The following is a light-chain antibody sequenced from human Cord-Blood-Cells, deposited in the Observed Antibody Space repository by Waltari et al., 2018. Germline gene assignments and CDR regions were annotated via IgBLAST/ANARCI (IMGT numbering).Light chain of an antibody. Sequence: AIQMTQSPSSLSASVGDRVTITCRASQGIRNDLGWYQQKPGKAPKLLIYVASSLQSGVPSRFSGSGSGTDFTLTISSLQPEDFATYYCVQDYNYPWTFGQGTKVEIK. V-gene: IGKV1-6*01. CDR3: VQDYNYPWT. CDR1: QGIRND. CDR2: VAS. J-gene: IGKJ1*01.